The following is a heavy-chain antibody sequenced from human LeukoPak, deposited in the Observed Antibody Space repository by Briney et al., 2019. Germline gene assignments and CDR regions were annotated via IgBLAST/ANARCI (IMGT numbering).Heavy chain of an antibody. Sequence: SETLSLTCTVSGGSISSGGYYWSWIRQHPGKGLEWIGYIYYSGSTYYNPSLKSRVTISVDTSKNQFSLKLSSVTAADTAVYYCASLAAAGSYFDYWGQGTLVTVSS. D-gene: IGHD6-13*01. CDR1: GGSISSGGYY. CDR3: ASLAAAGSYFDY. CDR2: IYYSGST. V-gene: IGHV4-31*03. J-gene: IGHJ4*02.